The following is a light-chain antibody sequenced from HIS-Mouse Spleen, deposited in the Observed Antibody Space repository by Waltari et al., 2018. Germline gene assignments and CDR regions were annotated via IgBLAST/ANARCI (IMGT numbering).Light chain of an antibody. J-gene: IGLJ2*01. CDR3: CSYAGSSTLV. Sequence: QSALTQPASVSGSPGQSITIPCTGTSSDVGSYNFVSWYQQHPGKASKLMIYEGRKRPSGVSNLFCGSKSGTTASLTISGLQAGDEADYYCCSYAGSSTLVFGGGTKLTVL. CDR2: EGR. V-gene: IGLV2-23*01. CDR1: SSDVGSYNF.